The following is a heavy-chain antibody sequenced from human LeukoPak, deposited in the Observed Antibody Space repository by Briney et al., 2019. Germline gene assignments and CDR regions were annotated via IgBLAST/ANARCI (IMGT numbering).Heavy chain of an antibody. CDR2: INPNSGGT. D-gene: IGHD3-22*01. CDR1: GYTFTGYY. Sequence: ASVKVSCKASGYTFTGYYMHWVRQAPGQGLEWMGWINPNSGGTNYAQKFQGRVTITADKSTSTAYMELSSLRSEDTAVYYCARGMYYYDSSGYSIDYWGQGTLVTVSS. J-gene: IGHJ4*02. V-gene: IGHV1-2*02. CDR3: ARGMYYYDSSGYSIDY.